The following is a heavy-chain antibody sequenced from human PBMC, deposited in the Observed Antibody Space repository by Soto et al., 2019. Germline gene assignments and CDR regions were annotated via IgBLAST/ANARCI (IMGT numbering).Heavy chain of an antibody. D-gene: IGHD2-15*01. CDR2: IIPIIGTT. Sequence: SLKVSCKASGGTFSSYAISWVRQAPGQGLEWMGWIIPIIGTTNYAQTFQGRVTITADTSTSTVYMEVRSLRSDDTAVYYCARDRCSGGSCYEGPFDPWGQG. V-gene: IGHV1-69*06. CDR1: GGTFSSYA. J-gene: IGHJ5*02. CDR3: ARDRCSGGSCYEGPFDP.